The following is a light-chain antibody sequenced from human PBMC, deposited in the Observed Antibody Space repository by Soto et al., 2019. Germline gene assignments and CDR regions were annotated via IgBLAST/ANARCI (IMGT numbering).Light chain of an antibody. Sequence: QSVLTQPPSLSGTPGQRVTISCSGSNSNIVSNSVNWYQHVPGTAPKLLIHTNNLPPSGIPDRFSGSRSGTSASLDITDLQSEDETEYYCEAWDDSLKAVIFGGGTKLTVL. CDR1: NSNIVSNS. CDR3: EAWDDSLKAVI. J-gene: IGLJ2*01. CDR2: TNN. V-gene: IGLV1-44*01.